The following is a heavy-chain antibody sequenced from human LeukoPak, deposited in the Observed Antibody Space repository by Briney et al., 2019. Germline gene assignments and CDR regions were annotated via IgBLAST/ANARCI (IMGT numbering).Heavy chain of an antibody. CDR1: GFNFGDYA. Sequence: GGSLRLSCTASGFNFGDYAMGWVRQAPGKGLEWVGRIRSKANSYATAYAASVKGRFTISRDDSKNTAYLQMNSLKTEDTAVYYCTRHADLVDTAMGGMTDWGQGTLVTVSS. CDR2: IRSKANSYAT. V-gene: IGHV3-73*01. J-gene: IGHJ4*02. CDR3: TRHADLVDTAMGGMTD. D-gene: IGHD5-18*01.